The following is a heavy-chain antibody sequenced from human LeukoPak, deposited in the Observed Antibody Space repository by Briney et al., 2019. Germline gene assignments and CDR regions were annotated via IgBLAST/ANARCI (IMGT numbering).Heavy chain of an antibody. CDR3: ARDRRLRDFDY. V-gene: IGHV3-30*03. CDR1: GFTFSSYV. Sequence: GGSLRLSCAASGFTFSSYVMHGGRQAPGKGGEWVAVISYDGSNKYYTDTVKGGVTISRENYKKTLYMQMNRVRAEETGVYYSARDRRLRDFDYWGQGTLVTLSS. CDR2: ISYDGSNK. D-gene: IGHD5-18*01. J-gene: IGHJ4*02.